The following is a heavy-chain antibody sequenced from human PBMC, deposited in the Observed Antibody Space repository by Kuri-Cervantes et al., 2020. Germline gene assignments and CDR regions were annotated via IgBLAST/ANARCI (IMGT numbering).Heavy chain of an antibody. V-gene: IGHV3-7*01. CDR3: ARVIAARRRYYYYGMDV. Sequence: GGSLRLSCAASGFTFSSYWMSWVRQAPGKGLEWVANIKQDGSEKYYVDSVKGRFTISRDNAKNSLYLQMNSLRAEDTAVYYCARVIAARRRYYYYGMDVWGQGTTVTVSS. CDR1: GFTFSSYW. CDR2: IKQDGSEK. D-gene: IGHD6-6*01. J-gene: IGHJ6*02.